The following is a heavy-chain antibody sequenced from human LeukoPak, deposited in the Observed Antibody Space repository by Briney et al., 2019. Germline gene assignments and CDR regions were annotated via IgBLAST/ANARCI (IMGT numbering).Heavy chain of an antibody. CDR1: DGSFIGYY. D-gene: IGHD2-2*01. Sequence: SETLSLTCAVYDGSFIGYYWSWIRQTPGKVLEWMGDTRHCGDPNYNPSLESRVTISVDASKHHFTLRLNSLTAADTAVYFCAIGPIVVVPAAYYYYMDVWGNGTTVTVSS. J-gene: IGHJ6*03. V-gene: IGHV4-34*01. CDR3: AIGPIVVVPAAYYYYMDV. CDR2: TRHCGDP.